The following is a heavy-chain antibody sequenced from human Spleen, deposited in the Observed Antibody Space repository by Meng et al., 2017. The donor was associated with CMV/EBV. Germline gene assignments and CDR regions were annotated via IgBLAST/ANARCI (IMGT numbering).Heavy chain of an antibody. CDR3: ARGLVGATPRAFDY. CDR1: GGSFSDYY. J-gene: IGHJ4*02. V-gene: IGHV4-59*01. Sequence: SETLSLTCAVYGGSFSDYYWSWIRQPPGKGLEWIGYIYYSGSTNYNPSLKSRVTISVDTSKNQFSLKLSSVTAADTAVYYCARGLVGATPRAFDYWGQGTLVTVSS. CDR2: IYYSGST. D-gene: IGHD1-26*01.